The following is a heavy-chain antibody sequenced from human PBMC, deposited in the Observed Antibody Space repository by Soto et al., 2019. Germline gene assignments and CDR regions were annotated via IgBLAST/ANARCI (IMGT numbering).Heavy chain of an antibody. Sequence: SETLSLTCNVSGGSVNSVGYYWIWVRQRPGTGLEWIGYIYYSGSTYYNPSLKSRVTISLDTSKNQFSLWLNSVTAADTAVYYCVTANAWEMLVAHCGQGTLVTVSS. D-gene: IGHD1-26*01. CDR3: VTANAWEMLVAH. J-gene: IGHJ4*02. V-gene: IGHV4-31*03. CDR2: IYYSGST. CDR1: GGSVNSVGYY.